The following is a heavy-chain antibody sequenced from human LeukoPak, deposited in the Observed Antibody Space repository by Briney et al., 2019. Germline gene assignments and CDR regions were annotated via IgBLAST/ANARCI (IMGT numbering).Heavy chain of an antibody. CDR2: ISGSGGST. D-gene: IGHD3-16*02. J-gene: IGHJ4*02. V-gene: IGHV3-23*01. Sequence: GXLRLSCAASGFTFRSYARRWVRQAPGKGMEWVSXISGSGGSTYYADCVKGRFTISRDNSKNTLYLQMNSLRAEDTAVYYCAKEPAQGIGWSYHYFDYWGQGTLVTVSS. CDR1: GFTFRSYA. CDR3: AKEPAQGIGWSYHYFDY.